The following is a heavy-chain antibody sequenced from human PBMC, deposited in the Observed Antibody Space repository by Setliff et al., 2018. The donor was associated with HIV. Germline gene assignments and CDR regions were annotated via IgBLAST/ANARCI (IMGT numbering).Heavy chain of an antibody. V-gene: IGHV1-69*05. CDR1: GGTFSNYA. Sequence: SVKVSCKASGGTFSNYAFTWVRQAPGQGLEWMGGIIPIFDTANYAQKFQGRVSITTDESTSTAYMELTSLKSEDTAVYYCAKYTFYDDTSGYFARRYFDLWGRGTLVTVS. D-gene: IGHD3-22*01. J-gene: IGHJ2*01. CDR2: IIPIFDTA. CDR3: AKYTFYDDTSGYFARRYFDL.